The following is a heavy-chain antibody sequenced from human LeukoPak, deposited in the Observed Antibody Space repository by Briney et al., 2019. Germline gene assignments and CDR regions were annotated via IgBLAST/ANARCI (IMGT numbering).Heavy chain of an antibody. Sequence: GGSLRLSCAASGFTFSTHSMNWVRQAPGKGLEWVSYIISSGSTINYADSVRGRFTISRDNAKNSLYLQMNSLTADDTAVYYCARAEPNSPYDHWGQGTLVTVSS. D-gene: IGHD4-23*01. CDR1: GFTFSTHS. CDR2: IISSGSTI. J-gene: IGHJ4*02. V-gene: IGHV3-48*01. CDR3: ARAEPNSPYDH.